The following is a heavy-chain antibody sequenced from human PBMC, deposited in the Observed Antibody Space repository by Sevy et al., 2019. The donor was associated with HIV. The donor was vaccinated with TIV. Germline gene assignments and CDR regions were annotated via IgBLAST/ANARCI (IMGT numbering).Heavy chain of an antibody. CDR3: ANSKGDDFWSGYNNWFDP. CDR1: GFTFSTYA. CDR2: ISGSGGNT. V-gene: IGHV3-23*01. D-gene: IGHD3-3*01. Sequence: GGSLRLSCAASGFTFSTYAMSWVRQAPGKGLEWVSAISGSGGNTYYAHSVKGRFTISRDNSKNTVYLQMNSLRAEDTAVYYCANSKGDDFWSGYNNWFDPWGQGTLVTVSS. J-gene: IGHJ5*02.